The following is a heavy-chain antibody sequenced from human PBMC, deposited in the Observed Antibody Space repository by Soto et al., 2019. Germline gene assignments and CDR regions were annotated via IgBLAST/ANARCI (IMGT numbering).Heavy chain of an antibody. CDR2: FDPEDGET. Sequence: ASVKVSCKVSGSTLTELSMHWVRQAPGKGLEWMGGFDPEDGETIYAQKFQGRVTMTEDTSTDTAYMELSSLRSEDTAVYYCATRKVGYYYYGMDVWGQGTTVTVSS. J-gene: IGHJ6*02. CDR1: GSTLTELS. CDR3: ATRKVGYYYYGMDV. V-gene: IGHV1-24*01.